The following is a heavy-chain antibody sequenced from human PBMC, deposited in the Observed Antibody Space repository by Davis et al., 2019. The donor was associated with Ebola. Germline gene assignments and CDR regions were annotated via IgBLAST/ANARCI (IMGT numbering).Heavy chain of an antibody. Sequence: GESLKISCAASGFTFSGSAMHWVRQASGKGLEWVGRIRSKANSYATAYAASVKGRFTISRDDSKNTAYLQMNSLKTEDTAVYYCTRLIDFWIWGQGTLVTVSS. V-gene: IGHV3-73*01. J-gene: IGHJ4*02. D-gene: IGHD3-3*01. CDR1: GFTFSGSA. CDR3: TRLIDFWI. CDR2: IRSKANSYAT.